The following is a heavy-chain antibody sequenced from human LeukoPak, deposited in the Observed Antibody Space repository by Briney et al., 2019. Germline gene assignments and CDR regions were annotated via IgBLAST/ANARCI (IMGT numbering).Heavy chain of an antibody. CDR1: GFTFSSYD. CDR3: ARDYIAYDPLHY. J-gene: IGHJ4*02. Sequence: GGSLRLSCAASGFTFSSYDMNWVPQAPGKGLEWVSSISSRSTSIYYADSVKGRFTISRDNAKSSLYLQMNSLRAEDTAVYWCARDYIAYDPLHYWGQGTLVTVSS. D-gene: IGHD3-3*01. V-gene: IGHV3-21*01. CDR2: ISSRSTSI.